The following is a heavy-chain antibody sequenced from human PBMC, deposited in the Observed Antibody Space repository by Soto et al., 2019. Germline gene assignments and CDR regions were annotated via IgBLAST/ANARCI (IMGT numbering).Heavy chain of an antibody. Sequence: EVLLVESGGGLVQPGRSLRLSCAASGFTFDDYAMHWVRQAPGKGLEWVSGISWNSGTIVYADSVKGRFTISRDNAKNSLYLQMNSLRGEDTALYYCAKDMRGGSSSSRYYYGLDVWGQGTTVTVSS. V-gene: IGHV3-9*01. CDR3: AKDMRGGSSSSRYYYGLDV. D-gene: IGHD6-13*01. J-gene: IGHJ6*02. CDR2: ISWNSGTI. CDR1: GFTFDDYA.